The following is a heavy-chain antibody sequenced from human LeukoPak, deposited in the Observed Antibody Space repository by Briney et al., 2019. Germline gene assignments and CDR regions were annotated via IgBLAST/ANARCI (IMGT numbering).Heavy chain of an antibody. CDR3: AKPNIVATCFDY. CDR2: ISGSGGST. V-gene: IGHV3-23*01. D-gene: IGHD5-12*01. Sequence: GGSLRLSCAASGFTFSSYAMSWVRQAPGKGLEWVSAISGSGGSTYYADSVKGRFTISRDNSKNTLYLRMNSLRAEDTAVYYCAKPNIVATCFDYWGQGTLVTVSS. CDR1: GFTFSSYA. J-gene: IGHJ4*02.